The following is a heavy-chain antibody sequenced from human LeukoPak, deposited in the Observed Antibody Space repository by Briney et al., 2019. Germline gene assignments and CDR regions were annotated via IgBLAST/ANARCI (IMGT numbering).Heavy chain of an antibody. J-gene: IGHJ1*01. CDR3: ARDRWGYCSSTSCYAEYFQH. V-gene: IGHV3-7*01. CDR2: IKQDGSGR. D-gene: IGHD2-2*01. Sequence: PGGSLRLSCAASGFTLNSYWMSWVRQAPGKGLEWVANIKQDGSGRYYVDSVKGRFTISRDNAKNSLYLQMNSLRAEDTAVYYCARDRWGYCSSTSCYAEYFQHWGQGTLVTVSS. CDR1: GFTLNSYW.